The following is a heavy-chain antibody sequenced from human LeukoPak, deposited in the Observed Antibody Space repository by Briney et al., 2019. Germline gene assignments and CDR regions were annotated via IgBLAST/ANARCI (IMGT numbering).Heavy chain of an antibody. CDR1: VGSISISIYY. D-gene: IGHD5-12*01. Sequence: SETLSLTCTVPVGSISISIYYWGWFRKPPGKGLEWFGSIYYIGGTYYNPSLKSRVTISVDTSKNQFSLKLSSVTAADTAVYYCARLLKTPIKWLRSPRDNWFDPWGQGTLVTVSS. V-gene: IGHV4-39*01. CDR2: IYYIGGT. CDR3: ARLLKTPIKWLRSPRDNWFDP. J-gene: IGHJ5*02.